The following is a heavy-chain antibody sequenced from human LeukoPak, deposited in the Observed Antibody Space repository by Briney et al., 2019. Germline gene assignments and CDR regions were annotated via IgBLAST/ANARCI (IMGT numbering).Heavy chain of an antibody. V-gene: IGHV3-30*18. CDR2: ISYDGNNK. Sequence: GGSLRLSCAASGFTFSRYGMHWVRQAPGKGLEWVAVISYDGNNKYYGDSVKGRFTVSRDNSKNTLYLQMNSPRVEDTAVYYCAKDPTAMVTGAFDYWGQGTLVTVSS. D-gene: IGHD5-18*01. J-gene: IGHJ4*02. CDR3: AKDPTAMVTGAFDY. CDR1: GFTFSRYG.